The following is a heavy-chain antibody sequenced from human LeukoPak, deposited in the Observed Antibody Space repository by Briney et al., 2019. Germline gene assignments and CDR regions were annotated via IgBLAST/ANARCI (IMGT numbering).Heavy chain of an antibody. J-gene: IGHJ4*02. CDR1: GFTFTNYN. CDR3: ARDQPGYDYVWGSYRI. CDR2: INPSGGST. V-gene: IGHV1-46*01. D-gene: IGHD3-16*02. Sequence: ASVKVSCKASGFTFTNYNLHWVRQAPGQRLEWMGIINPSGGSTNYAQNFQGRVTITADESTSTAYMELSSLRSEDTAVYYCARDQPGYDYVWGSYRIWGQGTLVTVSS.